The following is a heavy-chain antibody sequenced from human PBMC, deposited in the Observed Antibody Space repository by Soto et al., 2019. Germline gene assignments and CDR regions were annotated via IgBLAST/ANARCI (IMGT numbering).Heavy chain of an antibody. CDR2: ITYNAAST. CDR3: ARSPDWYSSAYALDI. CDR1: GFTFSNYA. D-gene: IGHD6-19*01. Sequence: EVQLLESGGGLVLPGGSLRLSCAASGFTFSNYAMNWVRRAPGKGLEWVSTITYNAASTFYADTVKGRVAISRHNYKNTLPQQMNSRSAEDTALYYGARSPDWYSSAYALDIWGQVTKVAVS. J-gene: IGHJ3*02. V-gene: IGHV3-23*01.